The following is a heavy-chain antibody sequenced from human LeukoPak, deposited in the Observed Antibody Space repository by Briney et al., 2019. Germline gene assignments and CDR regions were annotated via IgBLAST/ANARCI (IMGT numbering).Heavy chain of an antibody. CDR2: ISSSSSTI. J-gene: IGHJ6*02. V-gene: IGHV3-48*04. D-gene: IGHD6-25*01. CDR1: GFTFSSYS. CDR3: ARAAYLEPSAGYYYGMDV. Sequence: PGGSLRLSCAASGFTFSSYSMNWVRQAPGKGLEWVSYISSSSSTIYYADSVKGRFTISRDNAKNSLYLQMNSLRAEDTALYYCARAAYLEPSAGYYYGMDVWGQGTTVTVSS.